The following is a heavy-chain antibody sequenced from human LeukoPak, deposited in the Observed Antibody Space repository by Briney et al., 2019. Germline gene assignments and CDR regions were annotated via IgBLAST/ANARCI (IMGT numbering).Heavy chain of an antibody. V-gene: IGHV3-30*02. D-gene: IGHD5-18*01. Sequence: GGSLRLSCAASGFTFSSYGMHWVRQAPGKGLEWVAFIRYDGSNKYYADSVKGRFTISRDNSKNTLYLQMNSLRAEDTAVYYCARELRGYSYGSYYMDVWGKGTTVTISS. CDR3: ARELRGYSYGSYYMDV. CDR2: IRYDGSNK. CDR1: GFTFSSYG. J-gene: IGHJ6*03.